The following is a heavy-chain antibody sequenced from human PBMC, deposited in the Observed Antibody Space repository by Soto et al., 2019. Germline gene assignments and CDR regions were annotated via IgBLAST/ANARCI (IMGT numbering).Heavy chain of an antibody. V-gene: IGHV3-15*07. D-gene: IGHD2-2*01. Sequence: EVQLVESGGGLVQPGGSLRLSCTATGFTFSNAWMNWVRQAPGKGLEWVGRIKSKTDGGTTDYAAPVKGRFPISRDDSNNTPYLETNSPKTAHTAMHYRSTNFPAANWGQGTLVTVSS. J-gene: IGHJ4*02. CDR3: STNFPAAN. CDR2: IKSKTDGGTT. CDR1: GFTFSNAW.